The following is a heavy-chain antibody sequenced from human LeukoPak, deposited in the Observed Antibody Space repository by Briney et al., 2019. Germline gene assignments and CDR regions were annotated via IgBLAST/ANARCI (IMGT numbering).Heavy chain of an antibody. CDR1: GFTFSGYW. V-gene: IGHV3-7*01. CDR3: AREGPTDAFDI. Sequence: GGSLRLSCAASGFTFSGYWMSWVRQAPGKGLEWVANIKQDGSEKYYVDSVKGRFTISRDNAKNSLYLQMNSLRAEDTAVYYCAREGPTDAFDIWGQGTMVTVSS. CDR2: IKQDGSEK. J-gene: IGHJ3*02.